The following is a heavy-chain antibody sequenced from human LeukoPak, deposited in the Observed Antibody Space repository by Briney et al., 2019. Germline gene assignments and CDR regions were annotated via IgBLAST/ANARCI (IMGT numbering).Heavy chain of an antibody. CDR1: GFTFSSYA. D-gene: IGHD1-14*01. CDR3: ARDRGNQRGYYYYYMDV. J-gene: IGHJ6*03. V-gene: IGHV3-64*01. CDR2: ISSNGGST. Sequence: GGSLRLSCAASGFTFSSYAMHWVRQAPGKGLEYVSAISSNGGSTYYANSVKGRFTISRDNSKNTLYLQMGSLRAEDMAVYYCARDRGNQRGYYYYYMDVWGKGTTVTVSS.